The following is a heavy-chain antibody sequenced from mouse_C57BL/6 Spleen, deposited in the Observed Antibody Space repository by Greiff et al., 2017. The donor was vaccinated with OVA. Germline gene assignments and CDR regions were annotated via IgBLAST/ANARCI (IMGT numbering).Heavy chain of an antibody. CDR3: AGGTDYFDY. D-gene: IGHD3-3*01. V-gene: IGHV1-81*01. CDR1: GYTFTSYG. Sequence: VMLVESGAELARPGASVKLSCKASGYTFTSYGISWVKQRTGQGLEWIGEIYPRSGNTYYNEKFKGKATLTADKSSSTAYMELRSLTSEDSAVYFCAGGTDYFDYWGQGTTLTVSS. J-gene: IGHJ2*01. CDR2: IYPRSGNT.